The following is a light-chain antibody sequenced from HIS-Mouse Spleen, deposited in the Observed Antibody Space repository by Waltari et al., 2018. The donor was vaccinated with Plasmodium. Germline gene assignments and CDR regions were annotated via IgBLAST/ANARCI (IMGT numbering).Light chain of an antibody. V-gene: IGLV2-14*01. Sequence: QSALPHPASVSGSPGQSIPISCPGTSRDVGGYNYVSWYQQHPGKAPNLMIYEVINRPSGVSNRFSGSKSGNTASLTISGLQAEDEADYYCSSYTSSSTLVFGGGTKLTVL. CDR3: SSYTSSSTLV. CDR2: EVI. CDR1: SRDVGGYNY. J-gene: IGLJ2*01.